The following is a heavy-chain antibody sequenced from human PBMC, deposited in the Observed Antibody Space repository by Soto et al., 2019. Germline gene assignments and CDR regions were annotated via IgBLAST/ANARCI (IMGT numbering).Heavy chain of an antibody. Sequence: PAGTLRLSCAASRFTFSNDALTWVRQAQATGLERVSTVSGSGGKTSYEDSARERLVITRVNPKTTLFLLMNSLIADDTTAYYSAKVEDIVVVAASIVGHVYFDYWGQGILVTVYS. CDR3: AKVEDIVVVAASIVGHVYFDY. V-gene: IGHV3-23*01. J-gene: IGHJ4*02. CDR2: VSGSGGKT. CDR1: RFTFSNDA. D-gene: IGHD2-2*02.